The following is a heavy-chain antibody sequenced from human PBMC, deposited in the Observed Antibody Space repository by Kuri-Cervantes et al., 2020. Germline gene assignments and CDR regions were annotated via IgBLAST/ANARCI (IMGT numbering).Heavy chain of an antibody. CDR1: GYTFTSYG. V-gene: IGHV1-18*01. CDR2: ISAYNGNT. D-gene: IGHD5-24*01. J-gene: IGHJ4*02. CDR3: ARDHREMATITPYY. Sequence: ASVKVSCKASGYTFTSYGISWVRQAPGQGLEWMGWISAYNGNTNYAQKLQGRVTMTRDTSTSTVYMELSSLRSEDTAVYYCARDHREMATITPYYWGQGTLVTVSS.